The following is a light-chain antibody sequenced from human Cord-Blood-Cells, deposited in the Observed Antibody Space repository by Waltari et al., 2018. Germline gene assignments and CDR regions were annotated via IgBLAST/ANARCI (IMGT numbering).Light chain of an antibody. CDR3: QQYYSTPYT. Sequence: DIQMTQSPSSLSASVGDRVTITCRASQGISNSLAWYQQKPGKAPKLLLYAASRLESVVPSRFMGSGSGTDYTLTISSLQPEDFATYYCQQYYSTPYTFGQGTKLEIK. CDR1: QGISNS. CDR2: AAS. V-gene: IGKV1-NL1*01. J-gene: IGKJ2*01.